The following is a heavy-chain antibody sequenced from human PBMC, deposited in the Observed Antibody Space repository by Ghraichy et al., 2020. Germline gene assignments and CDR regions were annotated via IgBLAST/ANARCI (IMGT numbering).Heavy chain of an antibody. V-gene: IGHV6-1*01. CDR3: AREERTAFRNSRYGMDV. J-gene: IGHJ6*02. Sequence: SQTLSLTCAISGESVSSNTAAWNWIRQSPSRGLEWLGRTYYRSKWYNDYAVSVKSRITINPDTSKNQFSLQLNSVTPEDTAVYYCAREERTAFRNSRYGMDVWGQGTTVTVSS. D-gene: IGHD1-1*01. CDR1: GESVSSNTAA. CDR2: TYYRSKWYN.